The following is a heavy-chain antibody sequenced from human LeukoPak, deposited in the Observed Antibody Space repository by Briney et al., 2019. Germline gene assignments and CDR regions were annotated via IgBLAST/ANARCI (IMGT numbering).Heavy chain of an antibody. J-gene: IGHJ5*02. V-gene: IGHV3-20*02. CDR1: GFPFKDFV. CDR3: ARSPGHSGFRFDP. D-gene: IGHD1-26*01. Sequence: GGSPGPSLEAPGFPFKDFVVSWVPEAPGKGRGGASVFIWNGVSTGYADSVKGRFTISRDNAKTSLYLQMNSLRAEETALYHCARSPGHSGFRFDPWGQGTLVTVSS. CDR2: FIWNGVST.